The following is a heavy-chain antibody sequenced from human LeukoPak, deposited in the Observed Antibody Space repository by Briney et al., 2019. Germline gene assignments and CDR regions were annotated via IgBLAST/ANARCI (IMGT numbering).Heavy chain of an antibody. D-gene: IGHD2-15*01. CDR2: ISSSGSTV. Sequence: PGGSLRLTCAASGFTFSDYYMSWIRQAPGKGLEWVSYISSSGSTVYCADSVKGRFTISRDNAKNSLYLQMDSLRAEDTAVYYCARAVWDIVVRLYYYYYMDVWGKGTTVTISS. CDR3: ARAVWDIVVRLYYYYYMDV. V-gene: IGHV3-11*01. CDR1: GFTFSDYY. J-gene: IGHJ6*03.